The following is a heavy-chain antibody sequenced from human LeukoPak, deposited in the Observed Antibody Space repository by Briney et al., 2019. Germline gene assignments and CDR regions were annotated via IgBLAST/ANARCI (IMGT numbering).Heavy chain of an antibody. V-gene: IGHV3-48*03. CDR2: ISTSGSPI. CDR3: ARKYCSSTSCLFDY. Sequence: GGSLRLSCVASGFTFSSHEMNWVRQAPGKGLEWVSYISTSGSPIYYADSVKGRFTISRDNAKNSLYLQMNSLRAEDTAVYYCARKYCSSTSCLFDYWGQGTLVTVSS. CDR1: GFTFSSHE. D-gene: IGHD2-2*01. J-gene: IGHJ4*02.